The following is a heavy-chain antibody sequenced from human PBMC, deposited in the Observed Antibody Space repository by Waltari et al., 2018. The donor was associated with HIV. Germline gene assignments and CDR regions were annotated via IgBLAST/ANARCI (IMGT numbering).Heavy chain of an antibody. CDR3: ARGRAMY. CDR1: GYTFTGYY. V-gene: IGHV1-2*02. Sequence: QVQLVQSGAEVKKPGASVKVSCKASGYTFTGYYMHWVRQAPGQGLEWMGWINPNRGGENYAKKFQARVTMTRETSISTAYMELSRLRSDDTAVYYCARGRAMYWGQGTLVTVSS. CDR2: INPNRGGE. J-gene: IGHJ4*02.